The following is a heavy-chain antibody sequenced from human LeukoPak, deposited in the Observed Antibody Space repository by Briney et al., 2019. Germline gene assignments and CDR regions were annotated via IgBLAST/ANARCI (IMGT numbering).Heavy chain of an antibody. D-gene: IGHD2-2*01. CDR2: ISYDGSNK. J-gene: IGHJ4*02. CDR3: ARESAAGITSCYLPY. Sequence: PGRSLRLSCAASGFTFSSYALHWVRQAPGKGLEWVAVISYDGSNKYYADSVKGRFTFSRDNSKNTLYLQMNSLRAEDTAVYYCARESAAGITSCYLPYWGQGTLVTVSS. CDR1: GFTFSSYA. V-gene: IGHV3-30-3*01.